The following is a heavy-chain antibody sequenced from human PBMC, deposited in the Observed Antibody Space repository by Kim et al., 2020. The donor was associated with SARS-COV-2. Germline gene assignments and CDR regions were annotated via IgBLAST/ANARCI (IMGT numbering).Heavy chain of an antibody. CDR2: INPSGGST. CDR1: GYTFTSYY. J-gene: IGHJ6*02. V-gene: IGHV1-46*01. Sequence: ASVKVSCKASGYTFTSYYMHWVRQAPGQGLEWMGIINPSGGSTSYAQKFQGRVTMTRDTSTSTVYMELSSLRSEDTAVYYCARDGTPADIVVVPAAMLVYSSYGMDVWGQGTTVTVSS. CDR3: ARDGTPADIVVVPAAMLVYSSYGMDV. D-gene: IGHD2-2*01.